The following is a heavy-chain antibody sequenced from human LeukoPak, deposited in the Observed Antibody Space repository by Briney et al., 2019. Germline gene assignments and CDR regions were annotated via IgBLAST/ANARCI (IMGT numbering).Heavy chain of an antibody. CDR3: ARGGDYDFWSGTGGYYFDY. CDR2: INPNSGGT. J-gene: IGHJ4*02. V-gene: IGHV1-2*02. CDR1: GYTFTGYY. D-gene: IGHD3-3*01. Sequence: GASVKVSCKASGYTFTGYYMHWVRQAPGQGLEWMGWINPNSGGTNYAQKFQGRVTMTRDTSISTAYMELSRLRSDDTAVYYCARGGDYDFWSGTGGYYFDYWGQGTLVTVSS.